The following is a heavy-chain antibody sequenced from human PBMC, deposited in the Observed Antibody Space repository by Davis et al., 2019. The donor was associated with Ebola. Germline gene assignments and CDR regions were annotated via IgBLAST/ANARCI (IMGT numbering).Heavy chain of an antibody. D-gene: IGHD6-13*01. CDR3: ARVRYSSSWNWFDP. J-gene: IGHJ5*02. CDR2: ISAYNGNT. V-gene: IGHV1-18*01. Sequence: AASVKVSCKASGYTFTSYGISWVRQAPGQGLEWMGWISAYNGNTNYAQKLQGRVTMTTDTSTSTAYMELRSLRSGDTAGYYCARVRYSSSWNWFDPWGQGTLVTVSS. CDR1: GYTFTSYG.